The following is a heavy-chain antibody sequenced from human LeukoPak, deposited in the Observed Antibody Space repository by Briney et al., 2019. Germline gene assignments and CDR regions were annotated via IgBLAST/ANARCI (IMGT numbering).Heavy chain of an antibody. J-gene: IGHJ4*02. D-gene: IGHD4-23*01. CDR2: IYTSGST. V-gene: IGHV4-61*02. CDR3: AREDFYGGNSRETYYFDY. Sequence: SQTLSLTCTVSGGSISSGSYYWSWIRQPAGKGLEWIGRIYTSGSTNYNPSLKSRVTISVDTSNNQFSLKLTSVTAADTAVYYCAREDFYGGNSRETYYFDYWGQGTLVTVSS. CDR1: GGSISSGSYY.